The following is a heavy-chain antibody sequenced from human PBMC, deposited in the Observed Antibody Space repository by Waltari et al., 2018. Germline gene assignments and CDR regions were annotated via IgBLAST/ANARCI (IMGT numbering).Heavy chain of an antibody. CDR2: ISYNSRNI. Sequence: VQLVASGGGVVQPGRSLRRSCASSEFSFRSYAMHWVRQVPGKGLEWVAVISYNSRNIYYVDSVKGRFTISRDNSEKMLYLQMSSLRPEDTAVYYCARDYCDRTYCHGMDVWGQGTTVTVSS. V-gene: IGHV3-30*15. CDR3: ARDYCDRTYCHGMDV. D-gene: IGHD3-22*01. J-gene: IGHJ6*02. CDR1: EFSFRSYA.